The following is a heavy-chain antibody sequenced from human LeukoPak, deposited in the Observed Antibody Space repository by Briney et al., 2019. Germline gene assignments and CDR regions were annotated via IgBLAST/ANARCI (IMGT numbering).Heavy chain of an antibody. J-gene: IGHJ3*02. D-gene: IGHD2-2*02. CDR3: ARLRKRRVVVVPAAILNAFDI. CDR1: GGSFSGYY. V-gene: IGHV4-34*01. CDR2: INHSGST. Sequence: SETLSLTCAVYGGSFSGYYWSWISQPPGKGLEWIGEINHSGSTNYNPSLKSRVTISVDTSKNQFSLKLSSVTAADTAVYYCARLRKRRVVVVPAAILNAFDIWGQGTMVTVSS.